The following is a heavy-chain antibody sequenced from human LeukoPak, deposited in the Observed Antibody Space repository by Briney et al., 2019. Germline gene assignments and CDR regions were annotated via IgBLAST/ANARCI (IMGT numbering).Heavy chain of an antibody. D-gene: IGHD4-17*01. CDR3: TRDTGTTGEVKFDP. CDR1: GGSFSGYY. J-gene: IGHJ5*02. V-gene: IGHV4-34*01. CDR2: INHSGST. Sequence: SETLSLTCAVYGGSFSGYYWSWIRQPPGKGLEWIGEINHSGSTNYNPSLKSRVTISVDTSKNQFSLKLSSVTAADTAVYYCTRDTGTTGEVKFDPWGQGTLVTVSS.